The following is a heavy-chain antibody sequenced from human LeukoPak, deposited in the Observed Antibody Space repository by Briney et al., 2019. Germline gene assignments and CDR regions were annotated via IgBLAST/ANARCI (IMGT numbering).Heavy chain of an antibody. V-gene: IGHV4-34*01. CDR1: GGSFSGYY. CDR2: INHSGST. J-gene: IGHJ4*02. Sequence: PSETLSLTCAVYGGSFSGYYWSWIRQPPGKGLEWIGEINHSGSTNYNPSLKSRVTISVDTSKNQFSLKLTSVAAADTAVYYCARAIFIGVTYFDYWGQGPLVTVSS. CDR3: ARAIFIGVTYFDY. D-gene: IGHD2-8*01.